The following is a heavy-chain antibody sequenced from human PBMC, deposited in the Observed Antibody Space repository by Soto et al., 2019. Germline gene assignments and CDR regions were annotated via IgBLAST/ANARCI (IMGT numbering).Heavy chain of an antibody. CDR3: AHRPSGWYLFDY. D-gene: IGHD6-19*01. CDR2: IYWNDDK. Sequence: QITLKESGPTLVRPTQTLTLTCTFSGFSLSTSGLGVGWIRQPPGKPLEWLALIYWNDDKRYSPSLKARLTITKDTSKNQVVLTITNMDPVDTATYYCAHRPSGWYLFDYWGQGTLVTVSS. V-gene: IGHV2-5*01. CDR1: GFSLSTSGLG. J-gene: IGHJ4*02.